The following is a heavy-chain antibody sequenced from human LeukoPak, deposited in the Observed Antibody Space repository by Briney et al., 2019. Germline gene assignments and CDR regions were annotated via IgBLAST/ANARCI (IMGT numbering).Heavy chain of an antibody. CDR1: GYRFTSYW. Sequence: GESLKISCKGSGYRFTSYWIGWVRQMPGKGLEWMGIIYPGDSDTRYSPSFQGQVTISADKSISTAYLQWSSLKASDTAMYYCARTEMMLRFLEWLLYFDYWGQGTLVTVSS. D-gene: IGHD3-3*01. J-gene: IGHJ4*02. V-gene: IGHV5-51*01. CDR3: ARTEMMLRFLEWLLYFDY. CDR2: IYPGDSDT.